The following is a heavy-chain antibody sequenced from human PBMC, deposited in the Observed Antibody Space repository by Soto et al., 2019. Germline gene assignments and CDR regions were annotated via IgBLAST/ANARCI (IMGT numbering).Heavy chain of an antibody. J-gene: IGHJ4*02. CDR1: GFTFSDFA. V-gene: IGHV3-30*04. CDR3: GRGPRFDWPRGYFDY. CDR2: ISYDGSNE. Sequence: QVQLVESGGGVVQPGRSLRLSCAVSGFTFSDFAMHWVRQTPGKGLEWVAIISYDGSNEYHADSVKGRFTISRDNSKNTLYLQMNSVRVEYTSMYYCGRGPRFDWPRGYFDYGGQGTLVTVSS. D-gene: IGHD3-9*01.